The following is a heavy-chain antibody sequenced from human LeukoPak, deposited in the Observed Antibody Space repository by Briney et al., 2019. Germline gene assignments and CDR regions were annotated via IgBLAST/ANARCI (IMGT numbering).Heavy chain of an antibody. CDR1: GGSISTYY. V-gene: IGHV4-59*01. J-gene: IGHJ4*02. CDR2: IYHSGST. Sequence: SETLSLTCTVSGGSISTYYWNWIRQPPGKGLEWIGYIYHSGSTNYNPSLQSRVTISVDTSKNQFSLNLNSVTAADTAVYYCARDDCGGDCPIDYWGQGTLVTVSS. D-gene: IGHD2-21*02. CDR3: ARDDCGGDCPIDY.